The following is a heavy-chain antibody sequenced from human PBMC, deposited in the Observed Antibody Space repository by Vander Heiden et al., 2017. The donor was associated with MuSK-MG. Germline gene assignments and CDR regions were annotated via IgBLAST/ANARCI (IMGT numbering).Heavy chain of an antibody. J-gene: IGHJ3*02. V-gene: IGHV1-24*01. CDR3: ATTRGDFGSSWLFSAFDI. CDR1: GYTLTELS. Sequence: QVQRVQAGAEGKKPGAPGKVSCKVSGYTLTELSLHWVRQAPGKGLEWMGGFDPEDGETIYAQKFQGRVTMTEDTSTDTAYMELSSLRSEDTAVYYCATTRGDFGSSWLFSAFDIWGQGTMVTVSS. D-gene: IGHD6-13*01. CDR2: FDPEDGET.